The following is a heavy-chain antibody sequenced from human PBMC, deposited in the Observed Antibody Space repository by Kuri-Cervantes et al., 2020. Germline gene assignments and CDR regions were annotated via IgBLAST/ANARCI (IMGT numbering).Heavy chain of an antibody. Sequence: ASVKVSCKASGYTFTSYDINWVRQATGQGLEWMGWMNPNSGNTGYAQKFQGRVTMTRNTSISTAYMELSSLRSEDTALYYCAKDTCDFWSGPSPYAFDIWGQGTMVTVSS. D-gene: IGHD3-3*01. CDR1: GYTFTSYD. CDR2: MNPNSGNT. CDR3: AKDTCDFWSGPSPYAFDI. J-gene: IGHJ3*02. V-gene: IGHV1-8*01.